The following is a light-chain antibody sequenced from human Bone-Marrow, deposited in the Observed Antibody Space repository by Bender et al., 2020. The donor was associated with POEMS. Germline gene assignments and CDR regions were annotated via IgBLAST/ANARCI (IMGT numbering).Light chain of an antibody. J-gene: IGLJ2*01. CDR3: SSYTRIPVV. CDR2: DVT. V-gene: IGLV2-14*03. CDR1: SSDVGGFDY. Sequence: QSALTQPASVSGSPRQSITISCTGTSSDVGGFDYVSWYQHHPGEAPKLMIYDVTRRPSGVSNRFSGSKSGSTASLTISGLQADDEATYYCSSYTRIPVVFGGGTKLTVL.